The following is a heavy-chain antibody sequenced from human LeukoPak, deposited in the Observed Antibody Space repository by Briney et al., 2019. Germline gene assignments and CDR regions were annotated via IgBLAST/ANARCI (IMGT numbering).Heavy chain of an antibody. Sequence: PSQTLSLTCTVSGGSISSHYWSWIRQPPGKGLEWIGYIYYSGSTNYNPSLKSRVTISVDTSKNQFSLKLSSVTAADTAVYYCARVPPAQSEDWGRGALVTVSS. V-gene: IGHV4-59*11. D-gene: IGHD2-2*01. CDR2: IYYSGST. CDR3: ARVPPAQSED. J-gene: IGHJ4*02. CDR1: GGSISSHY.